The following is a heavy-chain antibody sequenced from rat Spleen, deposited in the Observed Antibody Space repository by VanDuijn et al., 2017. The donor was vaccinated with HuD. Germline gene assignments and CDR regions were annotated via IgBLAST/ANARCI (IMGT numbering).Heavy chain of an antibody. CDR3: ARHGYDGSYYYAFFDY. V-gene: IGHV5-22*01. CDR1: GFTFSSFP. Sequence: EVQLVESGGGLVQPGRSMKLSCAASGFTFSSFPMAWVRQAPKKGLEWVASISYEGSSTYYGDSVKGRFTISRDNAKSTLYLQMNSLRSEDTATYYCARHGYDGSYYYAFFDYWGQGVMVTVSS. D-gene: IGHD1-12*02. J-gene: IGHJ2*01. CDR2: ISYEGSST.